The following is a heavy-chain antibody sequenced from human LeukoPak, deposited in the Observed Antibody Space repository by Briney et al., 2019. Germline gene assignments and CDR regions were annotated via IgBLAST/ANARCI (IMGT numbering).Heavy chain of an antibody. Sequence: GESLKISCKGSGYSFTSYWIGWVRQMPGKGLEWMGIIYPGDSVTRYSPSFQGQVTISADKSICTAYLQWSSLKASDTAMYYCARQGYSSSWYSGGGEGFWFDPWGQGTLVTVSS. CDR3: ARQGYSSSWYSGGGEGFWFDP. V-gene: IGHV5-51*01. CDR2: IYPGDSVT. D-gene: IGHD6-13*01. CDR1: GYSFTSYW. J-gene: IGHJ5*02.